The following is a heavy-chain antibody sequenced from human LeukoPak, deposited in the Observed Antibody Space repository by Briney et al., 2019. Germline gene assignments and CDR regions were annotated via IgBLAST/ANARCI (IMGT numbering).Heavy chain of an antibody. CDR1: GGSISSYY. CDR3: ARHAAEMATIYFDY. D-gene: IGHD5-24*01. J-gene: IGHJ4*02. CDR2: IYYSGST. V-gene: IGHV4-59*08. Sequence: PSETLSLTCTVSGGSISSYYWSWIRQPPGKGLEWIGYIYYSGSTNYNPSLKSRVTISVDTSKNQFSLKLSSVTAADAAVYYCARHAAEMATIYFDYWGQGTLVTVSS.